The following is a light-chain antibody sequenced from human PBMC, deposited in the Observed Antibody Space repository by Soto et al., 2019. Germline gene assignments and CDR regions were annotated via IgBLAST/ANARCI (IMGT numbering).Light chain of an antibody. Sequence: ETVLTQSPATLSLSPGERATLSCRASQSVSSYFAWYQQKPGQAPRLLIYDASNRATGIPPRFSGSGSGTDFTLTISSLEPEDFAVYYCQQRSNWPPFPLTFGGGTKVEIK. CDR2: DAS. V-gene: IGKV3-11*01. J-gene: IGKJ4*01. CDR1: QSVSSY. CDR3: QQRSNWPPFPLT.